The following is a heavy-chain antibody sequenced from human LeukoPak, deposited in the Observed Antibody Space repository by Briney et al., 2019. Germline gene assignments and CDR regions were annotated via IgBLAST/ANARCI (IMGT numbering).Heavy chain of an antibody. CDR2: IKQDGSEK. V-gene: IGHV3-7*01. CDR1: GFTFSNYW. Sequence: GGSLRLSCEASGFTFSNYWMTWVRQAPRKGLEWVANIKQDGSEKYYVDSVKGRFTISRDNAKNALYLQMNSLRVEDTAVYYCARVYHSTSGRAIDYWGQGTLVTVSS. J-gene: IGHJ4*02. D-gene: IGHD6-6*01. CDR3: ARVYHSTSGRAIDY.